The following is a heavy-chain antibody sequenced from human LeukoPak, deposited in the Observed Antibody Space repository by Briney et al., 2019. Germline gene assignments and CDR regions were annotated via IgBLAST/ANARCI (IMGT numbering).Heavy chain of an antibody. J-gene: IGHJ3*02. V-gene: IGHV3-7*01. Sequence: GGSLRLSCAVSGFTFSSYWMSWVRQAPGKGLEWVANIKQDGSEKYYVDSVKGRFTISRDNAKNSLYLQMNSLRAEDTAVYYCARDFPLFCGGDCYSGAFDIWGQGTMVTVSS. D-gene: IGHD2-21*02. CDR3: ARDFPLFCGGDCYSGAFDI. CDR1: GFTFSSYW. CDR2: IKQDGSEK.